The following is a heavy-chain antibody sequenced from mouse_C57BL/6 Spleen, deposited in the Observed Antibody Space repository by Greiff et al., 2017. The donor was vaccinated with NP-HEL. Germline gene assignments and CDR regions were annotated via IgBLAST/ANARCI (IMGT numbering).Heavy chain of an antibody. CDR1: GFNIKNTY. CDR2: IDPANGNT. V-gene: IGHV14-3*01. D-gene: IGHD2-4*01. Sequence: VQLKQSVAELVRPGASVKLSCTASGFNIKNTYMHWVKQRPEQGLEWIGRIDPANGNTKYAPNFQGKATITADTSSNTAFQQLSSLTSEDTAIYYGVDYPWFAYWGQGTLVTVSA. J-gene: IGHJ3*01. CDR3: VDYPWFAY.